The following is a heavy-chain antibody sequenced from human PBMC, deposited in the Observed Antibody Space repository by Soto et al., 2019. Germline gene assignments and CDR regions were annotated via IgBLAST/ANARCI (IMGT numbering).Heavy chain of an antibody. CDR3: ARGRASNRGDWSDS. D-gene: IGHD3-10*01. V-gene: IGHV6-1*01. CDR1: GDSLSSNSAA. J-gene: IGHJ5*01. CDR2: TYYRSKWYN. Sequence: PSQTLSLTCAISGDSLSSNSAAWNWIRPSPSRGLEWLGRTYYRSKWYNDYALSVKSRITVTPDTSKNQFSLQLNSVTPEDTAVYYCARGRASNRGDWSDSRGPGTQVTVSS.